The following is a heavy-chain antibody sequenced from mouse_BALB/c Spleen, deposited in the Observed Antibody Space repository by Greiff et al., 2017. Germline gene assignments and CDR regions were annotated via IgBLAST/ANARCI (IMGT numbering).Heavy chain of an antibody. Sequence: VQGVESGPGLVAPSQSLSITCTVSGFSLTSYGVHWVRQPPGKGLEWLGVIWAGGSTNYNSALMSRLSISKDNSKSQVFLKMNSLQTDDTAMYYCATLYYGYDGFAYWGQGTLVTVSA. CDR2: IWAGGST. V-gene: IGHV2-9*02. CDR3: ATLYYGYDGFAY. D-gene: IGHD2-2*01. CDR1: GFSLTSYG. J-gene: IGHJ3*01.